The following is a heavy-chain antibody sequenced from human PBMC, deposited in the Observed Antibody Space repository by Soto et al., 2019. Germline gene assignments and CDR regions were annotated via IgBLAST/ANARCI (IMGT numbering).Heavy chain of an antibody. CDR2: IYKSATT. J-gene: IGHJ5*01. D-gene: IGHD7-27*01. Sequence: SETLSLTCSVSGDSISNLDYFWAWIRQPPGQALEYIGYIYKSATTYYNPSFESRVAISVDTSESQFSLNVTSVTAADTAVYFCARGRYCLTGRCFPNWFDSWGQGALVTVSS. CDR3: ARGRYCLTGRCFPNWFDS. V-gene: IGHV4-30-4*01. CDR1: GDSISNLDYF.